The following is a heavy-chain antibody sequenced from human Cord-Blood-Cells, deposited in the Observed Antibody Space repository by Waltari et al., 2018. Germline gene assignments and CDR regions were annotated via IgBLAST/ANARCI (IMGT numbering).Heavy chain of an antibody. CDR3: ASSDWGSPFDY. J-gene: IGHJ4*02. Sequence: QVQLVQSGAEVTKPGASVKVSCTASGYTFTGYYMHWVRQAPGQGLEWMGWINPNSGGTNYAKKFQGRVTMTRDTSISTAYMELSRLRSDDTAVYYCASSDWGSPFDYWGQGTLVTVSS. CDR1: GYTFTGYY. V-gene: IGHV1-2*02. CDR2: INPNSGGT. D-gene: IGHD7-27*01.